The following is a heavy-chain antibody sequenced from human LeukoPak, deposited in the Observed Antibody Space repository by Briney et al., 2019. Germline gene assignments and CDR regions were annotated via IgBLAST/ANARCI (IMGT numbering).Heavy chain of an antibody. CDR1: GGSISSYY. CDR2: IYYSGST. V-gene: IGHV4-59*12. D-gene: IGHD4-4*01. Sequence: SETLSLTCTVSGGSISSYYWSWIRQPPGKGLEWIGYIYYSGSTNYNPSLKSRVTISVDTSKNQFSLKLSSVTAADTAVYYCASPDYSNYGVFDYWGQGTLVTVSS. J-gene: IGHJ4*02. CDR3: ASPDYSNYGVFDY.